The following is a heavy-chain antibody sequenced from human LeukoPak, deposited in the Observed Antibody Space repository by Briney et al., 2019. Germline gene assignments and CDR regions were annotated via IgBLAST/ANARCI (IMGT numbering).Heavy chain of an antibody. CDR3: ALGRDGYNSDD. Sequence: GGSLRLSCAASGFTVSSNYMSWVRQAPGKGLEWVSVIYSGGSTYYADSVKGRFTISRDNSKNMLYLQMNSLRAEDTAVYYCALGRDGYNSDDWGQGTLVTVSS. CDR2: IYSGGST. D-gene: IGHD5-24*01. CDR1: GFTVSSNY. J-gene: IGHJ4*02. V-gene: IGHV3-66*01.